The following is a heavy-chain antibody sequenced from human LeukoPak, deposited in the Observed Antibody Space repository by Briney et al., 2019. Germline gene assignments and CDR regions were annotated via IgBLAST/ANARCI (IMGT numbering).Heavy chain of an antibody. D-gene: IGHD6-13*01. CDR3: ARNRGGAAAGFDP. V-gene: IGHV4-59*01. J-gene: IGHJ5*02. Sequence: SETLSLTCTVSGGSLTSYYWSWIRQPPGKGLEWIGHMSYSGSTNYNPSLKSRVTISLDTPKNQFSLKLSSVTVADTAVYYCARNRGGAAAGFDPWGQGTLVTVSS. CDR1: GGSLTSYY. CDR2: MSYSGST.